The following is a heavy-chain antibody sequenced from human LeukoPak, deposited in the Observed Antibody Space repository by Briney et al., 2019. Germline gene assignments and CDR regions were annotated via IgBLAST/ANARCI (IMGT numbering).Heavy chain of an antibody. Sequence: PGGSLRLSCAASGFTFSSYDMHWVRQATGKGLEWVSAIGTAGDTYYPGSVKGRSTISRENAKNSLYLQMNSLRAGDMAVYYCARQEPSSGYWGDAFDIWGQGTMVTVSS. CDR1: GFTFSSYD. CDR2: IGTAGDT. CDR3: ARQEPSSGYWGDAFDI. V-gene: IGHV3-13*04. J-gene: IGHJ3*02. D-gene: IGHD3-22*01.